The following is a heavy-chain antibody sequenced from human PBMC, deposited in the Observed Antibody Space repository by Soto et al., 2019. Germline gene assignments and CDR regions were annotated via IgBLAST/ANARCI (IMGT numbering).Heavy chain of an antibody. J-gene: IGHJ6*02. V-gene: IGHV4-59*01. CDR1: GGSISSYY. D-gene: IGHD2-15*01. CDR3: ARGGGYCSGGSCYQYYYGMDV. CDR2: IYYSGST. Sequence: SETLSLTCTVSGGSISSYYWSWIRQPPGKGLEWIGYIYYSGSTNYNPSLKSRVTISVDTSKNQFSLKLSSVTAADTAVYYCARGGGYCSGGSCYQYYYGMDVWGQGTTVTVSS.